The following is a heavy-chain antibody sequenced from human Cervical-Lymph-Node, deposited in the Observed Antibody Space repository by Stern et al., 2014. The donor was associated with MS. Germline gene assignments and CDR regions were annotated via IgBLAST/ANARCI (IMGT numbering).Heavy chain of an antibody. J-gene: IGHJ4*02. D-gene: IGHD3-10*01. CDR3: VLQTLGATY. CDR1: GGTFSNYA. V-gene: IGHV1-69*06. Sequence: QVQLVESGAEVKKPGSSVKVSCKASGGTFSNYAMNWVRQAPGQGLVWMGGIIPMFGTTNQVQHFQGRVTFTADKSTNTAFLELSSLRSGDTAVYYCVLQTLGATYWGQGTLVTVSS. CDR2: IIPMFGTT.